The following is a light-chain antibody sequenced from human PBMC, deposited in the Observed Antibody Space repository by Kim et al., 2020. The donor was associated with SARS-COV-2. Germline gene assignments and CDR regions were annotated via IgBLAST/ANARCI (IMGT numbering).Light chain of an antibody. J-gene: IGKJ3*01. CDR3: QQLYSAPVA. CDR1: QSLLVSSERRNY. Sequence: IVMTQSPESLAVSLDERATINCKSSQSLLVSSERRNYLAWYQQKPGQTPKLLIYCASTRESGVPDRFSGSGSGTDFTLTISSLQAEDVAVYYCQQLYSAPVAFGGGTKVDIK. V-gene: IGKV4-1*01. CDR2: CAS.